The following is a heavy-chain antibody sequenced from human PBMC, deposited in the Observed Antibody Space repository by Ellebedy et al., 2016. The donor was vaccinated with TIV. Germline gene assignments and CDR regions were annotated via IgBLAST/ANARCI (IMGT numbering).Heavy chain of an antibody. CDR1: GYTLTELS. Sequence: AASVKVSCKVSGYTLTELSMHWVRQAPGKGLEWMGGFDPEDGETIYAQKFQGRVTMTEDTSTDTAYMELSSLRSEDTAVYYCATTPPRYFDWLSPRPSLFFDYWGQGTLVTVSS. J-gene: IGHJ4*02. CDR2: FDPEDGET. D-gene: IGHD3-9*01. CDR3: ATTPPRYFDWLSPRPSLFFDY. V-gene: IGHV1-24*01.